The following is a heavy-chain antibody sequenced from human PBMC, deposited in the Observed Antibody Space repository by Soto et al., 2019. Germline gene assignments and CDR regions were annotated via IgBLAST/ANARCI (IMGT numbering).Heavy chain of an antibody. V-gene: IGHV2-5*01. CDR3: AHRGPNSKTAIYYYYYAFDV. Sequence: KSGPTLVNPTQTLTLTCTFSGFSLSTSGVGVGWIRQPPGKALEWLALIYWNDDKRYGPSLKSRLTITKDTSKNQVALTMTNVDPVDTATYYCAHRGPNSKTAIYYYYYAFDVWGQGTTVTV. CDR2: IYWNDDK. CDR1: GFSLSTSGVG. J-gene: IGHJ6*02. D-gene: IGHD4-4*01.